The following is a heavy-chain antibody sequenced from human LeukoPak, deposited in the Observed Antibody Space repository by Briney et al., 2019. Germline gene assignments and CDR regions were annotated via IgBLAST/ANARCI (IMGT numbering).Heavy chain of an antibody. J-gene: IGHJ5*02. Sequence: ASVKVSCKASGYTFTSYGISWVRQAPGQGLEWMGWISAYNGNTNYAQKLQGRVTMTTDTSTSTAYMELRSLRSDDTAVYYCARSNTDCSGGSCYFDPWGQGTLVTVSS. CDR2: ISAYNGNT. D-gene: IGHD2-15*01. V-gene: IGHV1-18*01. CDR1: GYTFTSYG. CDR3: ARSNTDCSGGSCYFDP.